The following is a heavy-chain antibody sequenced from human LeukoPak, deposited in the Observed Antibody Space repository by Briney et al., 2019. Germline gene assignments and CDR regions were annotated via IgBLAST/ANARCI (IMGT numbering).Heavy chain of an antibody. CDR1: GLTVSGNY. V-gene: IGHV3-53*01. D-gene: IGHD3-10*01. J-gene: IGHJ4*02. Sequence: GGSLRLSCAASGLTVSGNYMIWVRQTPGKRLEWVSLIYSGGNTYYTDSVKGRFTISGDNSENTLYLQMNSLRTEDTAVYYCARVADYYVSGHFDYWGQGTLVTVSS. CDR2: IYSGGNT. CDR3: ARVADYYVSGHFDY.